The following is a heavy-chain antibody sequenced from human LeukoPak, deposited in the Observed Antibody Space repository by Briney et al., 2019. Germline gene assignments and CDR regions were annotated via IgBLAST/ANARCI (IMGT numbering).Heavy chain of an antibody. CDR3: ATSPYCGSDCYLDWFDP. J-gene: IGHJ5*02. CDR2: VDPEDGET. V-gene: IGHV1-69-2*01. CDR1: GYTFTDYY. D-gene: IGHD2-21*01. Sequence: ASVKISCKVSGYTFTDYYMHWVQQARGKGLEWMGLVDPEDGETIYAEKFQGRVTITADTSTDTAYMELSSLRSEDTAVYYCATSPYCGSDCYLDWFDPWGQGTLVTVSS.